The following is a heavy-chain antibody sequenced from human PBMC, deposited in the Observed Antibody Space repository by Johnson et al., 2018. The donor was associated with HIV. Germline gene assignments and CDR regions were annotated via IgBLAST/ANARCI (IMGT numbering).Heavy chain of an antibody. Sequence: VQLVESGGGVVQPGRSLRLSCAASGLTFSSYAMHWVRQAPGKGLEWVAVISYDGSNKYYADSVKGRFTISRDNSKNTLYLQMNSLRAEDTAVYYCAGSDIVATTGAFDIWGQGTMVTVSS. CDR3: AGSDIVATTGAFDI. J-gene: IGHJ3*02. CDR1: GLTFSSYA. CDR2: ISYDGSNK. D-gene: IGHD5-12*01. V-gene: IGHV3-30*04.